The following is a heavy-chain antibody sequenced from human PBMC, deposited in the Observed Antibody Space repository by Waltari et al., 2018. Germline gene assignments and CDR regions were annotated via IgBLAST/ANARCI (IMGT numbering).Heavy chain of an antibody. D-gene: IGHD1-1*01. CDR3: ARSDTGGTYYYAMDV. J-gene: IGHJ6*02. CDR1: GFTFTSYW. V-gene: IGHV3-7*01. CDR2: IKQDSSEK. Sequence: EERLVESGGDLVQPGGSLRLSCSASGFTFTSYWMIWIRQAPGGGLGWGADIKQDSSEKHYLDSVKGRFTISKDNAKRSLYLQMNSLRVEDTAVYYCARSDTGGTYYYAMDVGGQGTTVTVS.